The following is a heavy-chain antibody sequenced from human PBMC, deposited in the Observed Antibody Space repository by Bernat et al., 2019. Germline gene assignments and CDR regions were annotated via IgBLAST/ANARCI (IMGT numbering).Heavy chain of an antibody. Sequence: QVQLQESGPGLVKPSQTLSLTCTVSGGSISSGSYYWSWIRQPAGKGLEWIGRIYTSGSTNYNPSLKSRVTISVDKSKNQFSLKLSSVTAADTAVYYCASGVSYYYGSGSYYYDGMDVWGQGTTVTVSS. CDR3: ASGVSYYYGSGSYYYDGMDV. V-gene: IGHV4-61*02. CDR2: IYTSGST. CDR1: GGSISSGSYY. D-gene: IGHD3-10*01. J-gene: IGHJ6*02.